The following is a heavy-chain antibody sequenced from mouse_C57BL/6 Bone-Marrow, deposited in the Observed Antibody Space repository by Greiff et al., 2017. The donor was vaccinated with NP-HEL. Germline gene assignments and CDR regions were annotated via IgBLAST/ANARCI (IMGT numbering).Heavy chain of an antibody. CDR1: GYTFTDYY. J-gene: IGHJ2*01. Sequence: EVKLVESGPVLVKPGASVKMSCKASGYTFTDYYMNWVKQSHGKSLEWIGVINPYNGGTSYNQKFKGKATLTVDKSSSTAYMELNSLTSEDSAVYYCARKLYDGYYFDYWGQGTTLTVSS. CDR3: ARKLYDGYYFDY. D-gene: IGHD2-3*01. V-gene: IGHV1-19*01. CDR2: INPYNGGT.